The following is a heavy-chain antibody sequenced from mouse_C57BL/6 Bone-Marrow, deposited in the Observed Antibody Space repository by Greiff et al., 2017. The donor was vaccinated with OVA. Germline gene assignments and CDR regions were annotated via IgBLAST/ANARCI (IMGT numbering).Heavy chain of an antibody. V-gene: IGHV1-18*01. J-gene: IGHJ1*03. CDR1: GYTFTDYN. CDR3: ARSDYYGSSYCWYFDV. Sequence: VQLQQSGPELVKPGASVKIPCKASGYTFTDYNMDWVKQSHGKSLEWIGDINPNNGGTIYNQKFKGKATLTVDKSSSTAYMELRSLTSEETAVYYCARSDYYGSSYCWYFDVWGTGTTVTVSS. CDR2: INPNNGGT. D-gene: IGHD1-1*01.